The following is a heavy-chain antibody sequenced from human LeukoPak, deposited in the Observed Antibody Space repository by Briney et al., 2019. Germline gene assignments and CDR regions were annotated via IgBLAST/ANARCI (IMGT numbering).Heavy chain of an antibody. CDR3: ARCPDCTNGVCYTYIDY. CDR2: INWNGGST. J-gene: IGHJ4*02. CDR1: GCTFDDYG. Sequence: GGSLRLSCAASGCTFDDYGMSWVRQAPAKGLEWVSVINWNGGSTGYADSVKGRFTISRDNAKNSLYLQMNSLRAEDTALYYRARCPDCTNGVCYTYIDYWGQGTLVTVSS. V-gene: IGHV3-20*04. D-gene: IGHD2-8*01.